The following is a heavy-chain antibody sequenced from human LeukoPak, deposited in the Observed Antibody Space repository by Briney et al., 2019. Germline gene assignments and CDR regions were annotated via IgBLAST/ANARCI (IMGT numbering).Heavy chain of an antibody. J-gene: IGHJ4*02. CDR2: VSYSGTT. V-gene: IGHV4-59*08. CDR1: DGSISSYY. CDR3: ARVGKYDFWSGHDETRLDY. Sequence: SETLSLTCTVSDGSISSYYWSWIRQPPGKGLEWIGYVSYSGTTNYSPSLKSRVTISVDTSKNQFSLKLSSVTAADTAVYYCARVGKYDFWSGHDETRLDYWGQGSLVTVSS. D-gene: IGHD3-3*01.